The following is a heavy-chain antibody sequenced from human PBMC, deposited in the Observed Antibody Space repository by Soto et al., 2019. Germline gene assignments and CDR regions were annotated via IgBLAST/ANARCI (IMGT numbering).Heavy chain of an antibody. CDR1: GFTFSSYW. D-gene: IGHD3-10*01. CDR3: ARDDAAMVRGVSPYYYYYMDV. CDR2: IKQDGSEK. J-gene: IGHJ6*03. V-gene: IGHV3-7*01. Sequence: GGSLRLSCAASGFTFSSYWMSWVRQAPGKGLEWVANIKQDGSEKYYVDSVKGRFTISRDNAKNSLYLQMNSLRAEDTAVYYCARDDAAMVRGVSPYYYYYMDVWGKGTTVTVSS.